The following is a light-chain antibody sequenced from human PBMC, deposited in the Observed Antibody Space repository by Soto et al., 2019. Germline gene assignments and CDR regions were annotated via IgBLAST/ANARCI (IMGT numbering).Light chain of an antibody. CDR3: QQNNKWTPVT. CDR1: QTISND. V-gene: IGKV3-15*01. CDR2: GAS. J-gene: IGKJ4*01. Sequence: EVVMTQSPATVSVSPGEGVTLSCRASQTISNDLAWYQQKPGQAPRLLIYGASTRATGVPARFSGSGSGTEFTLTISSLQSEDFAFDYCQQNNKWTPVTFGGGTKVEIK.